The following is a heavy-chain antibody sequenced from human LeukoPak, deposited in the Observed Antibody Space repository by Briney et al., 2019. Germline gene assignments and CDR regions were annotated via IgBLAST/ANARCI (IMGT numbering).Heavy chain of an antibody. Sequence: GGSLRLSCAASGFTFSSYWMSWVRQAPGKGLEWVANIKKDGSEKYYVDSVKGRFTISRDNAKNSLYLQMNSLRAEDTAVYYCARRAGAYSHPYDYWGQGTLVTVSS. CDR3: ARRAGAYSHPYDY. CDR2: IKKDGSEK. V-gene: IGHV3-7*03. CDR1: GFTFSSYW. D-gene: IGHD4/OR15-4a*01. J-gene: IGHJ4*02.